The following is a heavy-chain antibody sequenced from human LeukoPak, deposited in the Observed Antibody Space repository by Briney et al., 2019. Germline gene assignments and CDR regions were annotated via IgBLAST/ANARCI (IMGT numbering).Heavy chain of an antibody. Sequence: SETLSLTCAVYGGSFSGYYWSWIRQPPGKGLEWIGEINHSGSTNYNPSLKSRVTISVDTSKNQFSLQLNSVTPEDTAVYYCARVVWELGFDYYYGMDVWGQGTTVTVSS. V-gene: IGHV4-34*01. D-gene: IGHD1-26*01. CDR1: GGSFSGYY. CDR2: INHSGST. J-gene: IGHJ6*02. CDR3: ARVVWELGFDYYYGMDV.